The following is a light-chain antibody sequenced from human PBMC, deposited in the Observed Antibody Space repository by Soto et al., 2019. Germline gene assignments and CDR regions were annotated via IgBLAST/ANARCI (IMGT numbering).Light chain of an antibody. Sequence: QSALTQPASVSRSPGQSITISCTGTSSDVGGYNYVSWYQQHPGKAPKFMIYDVSNRPSGVSDRFSGSKSGNTASLTISGLQAEDEADYYCSSYASDNTVVFGGGTKLTVL. CDR1: SSDVGGYNY. V-gene: IGLV2-14*03. CDR3: SSYASDNTVV. J-gene: IGLJ2*01. CDR2: DVS.